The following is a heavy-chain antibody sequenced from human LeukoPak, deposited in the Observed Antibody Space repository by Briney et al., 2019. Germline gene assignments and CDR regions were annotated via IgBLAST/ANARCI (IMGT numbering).Heavy chain of an antibody. CDR2: ISAYSGNT. J-gene: IGHJ4*02. D-gene: IGHD6-13*01. CDR1: GYTFTSYG. CDR3: ARDPKYSSSWYFDY. V-gene: IGHV1-18*01. Sequence: ASVKVSCKASGYTFTSYGISWVRQAPGQGLEWMGWISAYSGNTNYAQKLQGRVTMTTDTSTSTAYMELRSLRSDDTAVYYCARDPKYSSSWYFDYWGQGTLVTVSS.